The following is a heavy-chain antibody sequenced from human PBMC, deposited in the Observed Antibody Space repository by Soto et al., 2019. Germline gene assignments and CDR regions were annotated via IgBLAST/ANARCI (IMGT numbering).Heavy chain of an antibody. V-gene: IGHV1-69*01. CDR2: IIPIFGTA. J-gene: IGHJ5*02. CDR1: GGTFSSYA. D-gene: IGHD3-22*01. CDR3: ARRITMIVGGNWFDP. Sequence: QVQRVQSGAEVKKPGSSVKVSCKASGGTFSSYAISWVRQAPGQGLDWMGGIIPIFGTANYAQKFQGRVTITADESTSTAYMELSSLRAEDTDVYYCARRITMIVGGNWFDPWGQGTLVTVSS.